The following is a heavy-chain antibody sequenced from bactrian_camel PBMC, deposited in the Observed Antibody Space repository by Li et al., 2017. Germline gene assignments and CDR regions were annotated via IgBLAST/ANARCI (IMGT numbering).Heavy chain of an antibody. CDR1: EATLSSAC. V-gene: IGHV3S53*01. CDR2: ITSGGNP. D-gene: IGHD3*01. CDR3: AVYGGLRRICPRLDLFDSGHVPY. Sequence: HVQLVESGGGSVQTGGSLRLSCTTTEATLSSACMAWFRQAPGKDREGVASITSGGNPAYTDAVKGRFTISRDNANNTLFLQTNSLKPEDTAVYSCAVYGGLRRICPRLDLFDSGHVPYRGQGTQVTVS. J-gene: IGHJ4*01.